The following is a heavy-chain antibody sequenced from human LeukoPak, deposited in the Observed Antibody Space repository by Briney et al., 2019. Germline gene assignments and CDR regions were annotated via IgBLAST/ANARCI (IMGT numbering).Heavy chain of an antibody. CDR3: AKETTSDFGGAVDY. Sequence: GGSLRVCCAASGFTFNNYAMSWVRQAPGKGLEWVSAISGSGGSTYYADSVKGRFTISRDNSKNTLYLQINSLRAEDTAVYYCAKETTSDFGGAVDYWGQGTLVTVSS. J-gene: IGHJ4*02. D-gene: IGHD3-10*01. CDR2: ISGSGGST. V-gene: IGHV3-23*01. CDR1: GFTFNNYA.